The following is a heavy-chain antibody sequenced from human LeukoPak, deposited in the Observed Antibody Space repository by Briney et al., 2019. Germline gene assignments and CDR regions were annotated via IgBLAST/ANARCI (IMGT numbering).Heavy chain of an antibody. Sequence: GASVKVSCKASGYTFTSYAMNWVRQAPGQGLEWMGWINTNTGNPTYAQGFTGRFVFSLGTSVSTAYLQISSLKVEDTAVYYRARDSETLYYYDSRAYFDYWGQGTLVTVSS. CDR2: INTNTGNP. D-gene: IGHD3-22*01. CDR3: ARDSETLYYYDSRAYFDY. V-gene: IGHV7-4-1*02. J-gene: IGHJ4*02. CDR1: GYTFTSYA.